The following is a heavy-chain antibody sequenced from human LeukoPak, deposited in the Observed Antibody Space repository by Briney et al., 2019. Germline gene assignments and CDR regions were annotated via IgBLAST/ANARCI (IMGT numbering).Heavy chain of an antibody. Sequence: GGPLRLSCAASGFTVSSNYMSWVRQAPGKGLEWVSVIYSGGSTYYADSVKGRFTISRDNSKNTLYLQMNSLRAEDTAVYYCARGSIAAAGTLDYWGQGTLVTVSS. J-gene: IGHJ4*02. CDR1: GFTVSSNY. V-gene: IGHV3-53*01. CDR2: IYSGGST. CDR3: ARGSIAAAGTLDY. D-gene: IGHD6-13*01.